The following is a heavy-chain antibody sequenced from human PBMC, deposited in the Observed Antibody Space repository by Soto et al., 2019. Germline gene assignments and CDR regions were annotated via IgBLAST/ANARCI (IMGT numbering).Heavy chain of an antibody. Sequence: GGSLRLSCAASGFTFSNYGMHWVRQAPGKGLEWVAVISYDGSNKYYADSVKGRFTISRDNSKNTLYLQMNSLRAEDTAVYYCTRLPEYSSSSGPGPWGQGTLVTVSS. CDR3: TRLPEYSSSSGPGP. CDR1: GFTFSNYG. V-gene: IGHV3-30*03. J-gene: IGHJ5*02. D-gene: IGHD6-6*01. CDR2: ISYDGSNK.